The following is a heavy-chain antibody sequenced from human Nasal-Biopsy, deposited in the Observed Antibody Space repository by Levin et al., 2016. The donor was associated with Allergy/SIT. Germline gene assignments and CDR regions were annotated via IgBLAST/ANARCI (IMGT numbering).Heavy chain of an antibody. D-gene: IGHD2-15*01. V-gene: IGHV3-48*03. CDR3: AKDRGWELRYFDY. CDR2: IRSRTGDDTT. J-gene: IGHJ4*02. Sequence: GESLKISCAASGFSFSYYEMSWVRQAPGKGLEWVSYIRSRTGDDTTYYADSVKGRFTISRDNSKNTVYLQMDSLRVDDTAVYFCAKDRGWELRYFDYWGQGTLVSVSS. CDR1: GFSFSYYE.